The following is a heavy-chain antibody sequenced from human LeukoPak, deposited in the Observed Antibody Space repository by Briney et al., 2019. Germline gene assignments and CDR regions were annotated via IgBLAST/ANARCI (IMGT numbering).Heavy chain of an antibody. CDR1: GGSFSGYY. CDR2: INHSGST. CDR3: ARIFLTYYYGSGSYLYRSWFDP. D-gene: IGHD3-10*01. J-gene: IGHJ5*02. V-gene: IGHV4-34*01. Sequence: SETLSLTCAVHGGSFSGYYWSWIRQPPGKGLEWIGEINHSGSTNYNPSLKSRVTISVDTSKNQFSLKLSSVTAADTAVYYCARIFLTYYYGSGSYLYRSWFDPWGQGTLVTVSS.